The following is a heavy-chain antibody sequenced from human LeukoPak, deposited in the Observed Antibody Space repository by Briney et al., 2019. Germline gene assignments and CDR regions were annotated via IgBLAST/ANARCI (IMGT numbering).Heavy chain of an antibody. V-gene: IGHV4-59*01. J-gene: IGHJ4*02. CDR1: GGSISSYY. CDR2: IYYSGST. CDR3: AGGEVIAAAAAAFDY. Sequence: PSGTLCLTCTASGGSISSYYWSWVRQPPGKGLEWVGHIYYSGSTNYNPSLKRRVTISVDTSKNQFSLKLSSVTAADTAVYYCAGGEVIAAAAAAFDYWGQGTLVTVSS. D-gene: IGHD6-13*01.